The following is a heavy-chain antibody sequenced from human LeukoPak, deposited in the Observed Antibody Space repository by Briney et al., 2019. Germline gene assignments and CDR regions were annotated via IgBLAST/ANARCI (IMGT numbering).Heavy chain of an antibody. Sequence: AGGSLRLSCAASGFTFSSYAMSWVRQAPGKGLQWVSGISGSGSNTYYADSVKGRFTISRDNSKNTLYLQMNSLGAEDTAVYCCAKDLTSSWYCNYFDFWGQGALVTVSS. CDR1: GFTFSSYA. CDR2: ISGSGSNT. D-gene: IGHD6-13*01. CDR3: AKDLTSSWYCNYFDF. V-gene: IGHV3-23*01. J-gene: IGHJ4*02.